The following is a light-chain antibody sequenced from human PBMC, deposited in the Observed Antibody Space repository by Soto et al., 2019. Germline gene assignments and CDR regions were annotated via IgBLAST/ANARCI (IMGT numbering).Light chain of an antibody. CDR3: SSYTSSSTFVV. CDR1: SSDVGGYNY. J-gene: IGLJ2*01. V-gene: IGLV2-14*01. CDR2: EVT. Sequence: QSALTQPASVSGSPGQSITISCTGTSSDVGGYNYVSWFQQHPGKVPKLLIYEVTNRPSGVSNRFSGSRSDNTASLTISGLLPEDEADYSCSSYTSSSTFVVFGGGTKVTVL.